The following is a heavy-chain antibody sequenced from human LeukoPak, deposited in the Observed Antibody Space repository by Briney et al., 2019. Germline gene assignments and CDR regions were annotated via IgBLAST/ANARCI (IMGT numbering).Heavy chain of an antibody. Sequence: GGSLRLSCAASGFTFSDYYMSWIRQAPGKGLEWVSYISSSGSTIYYADSVKGRFTISRDNAKNSLYLQMNSLRAEDTAVYYCARDDLSSGRECSGSYCGEYYFDYWGQEPWSPSPQ. CDR2: ISSSGSTI. V-gene: IGHV3-11*01. D-gene: IGHD3-10*02. CDR3: ARDDLSSGRECSGSYCGEYYFDY. CDR1: GFTFSDYY. J-gene: IGHJ4*01.